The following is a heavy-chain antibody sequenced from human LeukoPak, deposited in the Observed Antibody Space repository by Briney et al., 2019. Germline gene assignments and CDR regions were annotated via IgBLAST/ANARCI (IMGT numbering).Heavy chain of an antibody. J-gene: IGHJ5*02. CDR3: ARDSAADYDLSWFDP. CDR1: GFTFSSHG. CDR2: IWYDGTNK. D-gene: IGHD3-3*01. Sequence: PGRSLRLSCAASGFTFSSHGIHWVRQAPGKGLEWVAVIWYDGTNKFYADSVKGRFTISRDNSKNTLFLQMNSLRADDTAVYYCARDSAADYDLSWFDPWGQGTLVTVSS. V-gene: IGHV3-33*01.